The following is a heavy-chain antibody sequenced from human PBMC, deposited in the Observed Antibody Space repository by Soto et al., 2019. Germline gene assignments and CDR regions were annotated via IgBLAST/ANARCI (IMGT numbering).Heavy chain of an antibody. J-gene: IGHJ3*02. Sequence: QVQLVQSGAEVKKPGSSVKVSCKASGGTFSSYTISWVRQAPGQGLEWMGRIIPILGIANYAQKFQGRVTITAEKSTSTAYMELSSLRSEDTAVYYCARGGTDIVVVPAALEGDAFDIWGQGTMVTVSS. CDR2: IIPILGIA. V-gene: IGHV1-69*02. CDR1: GGTFSSYT. CDR3: ARGGTDIVVVPAALEGDAFDI. D-gene: IGHD2-2*01.